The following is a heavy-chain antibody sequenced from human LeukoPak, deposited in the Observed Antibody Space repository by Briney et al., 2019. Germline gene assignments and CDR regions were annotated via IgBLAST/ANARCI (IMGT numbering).Heavy chain of an antibody. CDR2: IYYSGST. Sequence: PGGSPRLSCAASGFTVSDNYITWVRQAPGKGLEWIGDIYYSGSTNYNPSLKSRVTISVDKSNNQFSLNLSSVTAADTAVYYCASIEGPHSLAGYDQYYYYGMDVWGQGTTVTVSS. J-gene: IGHJ6*02. D-gene: IGHD5-12*01. CDR3: ASIEGPHSLAGYDQYYYYGMDV. V-gene: IGHV4-4*02. CDR1: GFTVSDNY.